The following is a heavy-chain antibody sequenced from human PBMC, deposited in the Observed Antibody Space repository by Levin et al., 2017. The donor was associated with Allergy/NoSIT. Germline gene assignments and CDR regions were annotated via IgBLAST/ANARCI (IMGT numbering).Heavy chain of an antibody. CDR3: ARVSPMVRGVHDAFDI. CDR2: IYYSGST. CDR1: GGSISSYY. Sequence: SETLSLTCTVSGGSISSYYWSWIRQPPGKGLEWIGYIYYSGSTNYNPSLKSRVTISVDTSKNQFSLKLSSVTAADTAVYYCARVSPMVRGVHDAFDIWGQGTMVTVSS. J-gene: IGHJ3*02. V-gene: IGHV4-59*01. D-gene: IGHD3-10*01.